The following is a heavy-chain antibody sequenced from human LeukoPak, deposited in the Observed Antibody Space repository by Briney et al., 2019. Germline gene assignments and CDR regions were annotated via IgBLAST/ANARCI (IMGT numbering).Heavy chain of an antibody. CDR1: GFTFSNAW. J-gene: IGHJ4*02. CDR3: TGYYDTSGYHLDY. CDR2: IKRKTDGGTT. Sequence: GGSLRLSCAASGFTFSNAWMSWVRQAPGKGLGWVGRIKRKTDGGTTDYAAPVKGRFSISRDDSQNTLYLQMNSLKTEDTGVYYCTGYYDTSGYHLDYWGQGTLVTVSS. V-gene: IGHV3-15*01. D-gene: IGHD3-22*01.